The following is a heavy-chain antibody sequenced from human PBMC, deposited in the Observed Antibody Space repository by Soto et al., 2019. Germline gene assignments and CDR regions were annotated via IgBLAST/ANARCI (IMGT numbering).Heavy chain of an antibody. V-gene: IGHV4-4*02. CDR1: GGSISSRNW. J-gene: IGHJ4*02. D-gene: IGHD3-22*01. CDR2: VSESGST. CDR3: ARTQKTPYYESSGYYDQ. Sequence: QVQLQESGPGLVEPSGTLSLTCAVSGGSISSRNWWSWVRQPPGQGLEWIGEVSESGSTNYDVSLKSRVAISLDKSKSQFSLRLNSVTAADTAVYYCARTQKTPYYESSGYYDQWGQGTLVTVSS.